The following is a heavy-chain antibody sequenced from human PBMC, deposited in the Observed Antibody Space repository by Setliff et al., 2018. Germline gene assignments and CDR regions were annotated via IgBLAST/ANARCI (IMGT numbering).Heavy chain of an antibody. V-gene: IGHV4-39*01. J-gene: IGHJ3*02. CDR3: ARRPTGPGAPFDI. CDR2: IHYNGNL. D-gene: IGHD3-10*01. CDR1: GGSISSSSYY. Sequence: SETLSLTCAVSGGSISSSSYYWGWIRQSPGEGLEWIANIHYNGNLYYNPSLKNRVTISMDTSKIQFSLKLISVTAADTALYFCARRPTGPGAPFDIWGHGTMVTVSS.